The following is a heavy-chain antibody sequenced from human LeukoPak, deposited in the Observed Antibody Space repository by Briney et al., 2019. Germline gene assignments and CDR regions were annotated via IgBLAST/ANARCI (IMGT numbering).Heavy chain of an antibody. CDR1: GGSISSSSYY. Sequence: SETLSLTCTVSGGSISSSSYYWGWIRQPPGKGLEWIGYIYYSGSTNYNPSLKSRVTMSVDTPKNQFSLRLSSVTAADTAVYYCARGGGQSNAFDYWGQGTLVTVS. D-gene: IGHD2-15*01. V-gene: IGHV4-61*05. CDR2: IYYSGST. CDR3: ARGGGQSNAFDY. J-gene: IGHJ4*02.